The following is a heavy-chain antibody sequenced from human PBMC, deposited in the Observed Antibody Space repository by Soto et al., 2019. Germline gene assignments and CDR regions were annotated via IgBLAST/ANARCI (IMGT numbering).Heavy chain of an antibody. Sequence: QVQLVESGGGVVQPGRSLRLSCAASGFTFSSYAMHWVRQAPGKGLEWVAVISYDGSNKYYAASVKGRFTISRDNSKNPLYLQMNSLRAEDTAVYYCARDHTIFGVVIMGGYWGQGTLVTVSS. V-gene: IGHV3-30-3*01. CDR3: ARDHTIFGVVIMGGY. D-gene: IGHD3-3*01. CDR2: ISYDGSNK. J-gene: IGHJ4*02. CDR1: GFTFSSYA.